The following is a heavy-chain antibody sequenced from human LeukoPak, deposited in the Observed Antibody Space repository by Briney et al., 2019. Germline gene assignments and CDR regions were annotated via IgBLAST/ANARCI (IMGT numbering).Heavy chain of an antibody. CDR2: ISWNSGRI. CDR1: GFTFSSYS. J-gene: IGHJ6*03. CDR3: ARGFVSLYYMDV. D-gene: IGHD5/OR15-5a*01. Sequence: GGSLRLSCAASGFTFSSYSMNWVRQAPGKGLEWVSGISWNSGRIAYADSVKGRFTISRDNAKNSLYLQMNSPRAEDTAVYYCARGFVSLYYMDVWGRGTTVTVSS. V-gene: IGHV3-48*01.